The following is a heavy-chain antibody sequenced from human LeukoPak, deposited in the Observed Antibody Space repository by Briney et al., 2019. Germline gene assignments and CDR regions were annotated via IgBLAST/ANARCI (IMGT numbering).Heavy chain of an antibody. CDR2: IYYSGST. D-gene: IGHD1-26*01. V-gene: IGHV4-39*07. CDR3: ASWGARPGAIFDY. CDR1: GGSISSSSYY. Sequence: SETLSLTCTVSGGSISSSSYYWGWVRQPPGKGLEWVGSIYYSGSTYYNPSLKSRVTISVDTSKHQFSLKLSSVTAADTAVYYCASWGARPGAIFDYWGQGTLVTVSS. J-gene: IGHJ4*02.